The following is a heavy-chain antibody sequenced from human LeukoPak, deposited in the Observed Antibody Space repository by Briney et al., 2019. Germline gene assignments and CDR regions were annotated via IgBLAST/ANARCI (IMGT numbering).Heavy chain of an antibody. D-gene: IGHD2-21*02. CDR3: ARDAVTHGVNLYYYYYMDV. Sequence: GGSLRLSCAASGFTFSRYEMNWVRQAPGKGLEWIAYITTTGDRIQYADSVKGRFTISRDNSKNTLYLQMNSLRAEDTAVYYCARDAVTHGVNLYYYYYMDVWGKGTTVTVSS. V-gene: IGHV3-48*03. CDR2: ITTTGDRI. J-gene: IGHJ6*03. CDR1: GFTFSRYE.